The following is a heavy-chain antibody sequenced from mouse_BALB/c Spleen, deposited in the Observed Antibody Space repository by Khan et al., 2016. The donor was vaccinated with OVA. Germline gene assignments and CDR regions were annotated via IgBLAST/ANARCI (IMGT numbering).Heavy chain of an antibody. CDR3: ARDYGNLYWFIDV. Sequence: VQLKESGPGLVKPSQTVSFTCTVTGISITSGNYRWSWIRQFPGIKLEWIGNIYYSGTVTYNPSLTSRTTITRATSKTHFFLEMNSLTAEDTGTYNCARDYGNLYWFIDVWGAGTTVTVSS. CDR2: IYYSGTV. D-gene: IGHD1-1*01. V-gene: IGHV3-5*02. CDR1: GISITSGNYR. J-gene: IGHJ1*01.